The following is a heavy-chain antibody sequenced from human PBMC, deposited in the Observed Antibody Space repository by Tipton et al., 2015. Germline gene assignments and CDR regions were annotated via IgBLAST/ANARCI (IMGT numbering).Heavy chain of an antibody. CDR1: GASISNGLYY. CDR2: VYFSGIA. CDR3: ARDSGISSYFDT. Sequence: TLSLTCTVSGASISNGLYYWNWIRQSAGKGLEWIGRVYFSGIADYNPSLASRVIMSGDTSTSQFFLQLSPVTAADTAVYYCARDSGISSYFDTWGQGLPVTVSS. V-gene: IGHV4-61*02. J-gene: IGHJ4*02.